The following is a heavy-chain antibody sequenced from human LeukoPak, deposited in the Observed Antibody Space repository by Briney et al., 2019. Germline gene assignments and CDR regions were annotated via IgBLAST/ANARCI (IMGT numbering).Heavy chain of an antibody. CDR2: IKQDGSEK. Sequence: PGGSLRLSXAASGFTFSNYWINWVCQAPGKGLEWVANIKQDGSEKSYVDPVKGRFTISRDNTKNSLYLQMNSLRVEDTAVYYCARGNSGAFDIWGRGTMVTVSS. V-gene: IGHV3-7*01. CDR1: GFTFSNYW. CDR3: ARGNSGAFDI. J-gene: IGHJ3*02. D-gene: IGHD3-10*01.